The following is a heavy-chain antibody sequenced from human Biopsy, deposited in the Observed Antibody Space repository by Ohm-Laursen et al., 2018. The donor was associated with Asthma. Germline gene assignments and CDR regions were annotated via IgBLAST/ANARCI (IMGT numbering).Heavy chain of an antibody. V-gene: IGHV1-3*01. CDR3: AKARCYYYYCDMDV. D-gene: IGHD3-16*02. J-gene: IGHJ6*02. CDR1: GYTFISYA. Sequence: GASVTVSCEASGYTFISYAIHWVRQAPGQRLEWMGWINAGNGNTKYSQKFQGRVTITRDTSASTAYMELSSLRSDDTAVLYCAKARCYYYYCDMDVWGQGTTVTVSS. CDR2: INAGNGNT.